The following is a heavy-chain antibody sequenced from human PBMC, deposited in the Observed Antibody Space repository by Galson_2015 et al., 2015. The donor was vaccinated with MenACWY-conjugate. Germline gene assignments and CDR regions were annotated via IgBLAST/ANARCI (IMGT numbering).Heavy chain of an antibody. V-gene: IGHV3-15*07. CDR2: IRRNTDGGTT. CDR3: GGDFLGN. CDR1: GFNFNNAW. Sequence: SLRLSCAASGFNFNNAWTHWVRQAPGKGLEWVGLIRRNTDGGTTDYAAPVKGRFTISRDDSKNTLYLQMNSLKIEDTAVYYCGGDFLGNWGQGTLVTVSS. J-gene: IGHJ4*02. D-gene: IGHD4-17*01.